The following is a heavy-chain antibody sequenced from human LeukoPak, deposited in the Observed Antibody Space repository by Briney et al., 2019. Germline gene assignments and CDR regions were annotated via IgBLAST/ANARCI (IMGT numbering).Heavy chain of an antibody. V-gene: IGHV3-23*01. CDR1: GFTFNSYA. D-gene: IGHD3-16*01. CDR2: ISGSGGNT. CDR3: AKGRGNSAYCHFDY. J-gene: IGHJ4*02. Sequence: GGSLRLSCAASGFTFNSYAMTWVRQAPGKGLEWVSDISGSGGNTYYADTVKGRFTVSRDNSKNTLYLQMNSLRAEDTAVYYCAKGRGNSAYCHFDYWGQGTLVTVSS.